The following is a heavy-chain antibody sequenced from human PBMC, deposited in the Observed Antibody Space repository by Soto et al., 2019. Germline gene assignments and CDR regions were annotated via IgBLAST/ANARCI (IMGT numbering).Heavy chain of an antibody. CDR3: AKTGVSMVRGVPQGCDH. Sequence: QMQLEESGGGVVQPGTSLRLSCAASGFAFNNYGMHWVRQAPGKGLEWGAFISFDGRNEYYGESVKGRFTISRDNSKNMLFLQMDSLRHEDTALYYCAKTGVSMVRGVPQGCDHWGQGTLVTVSS. CDR1: GFAFNNYG. V-gene: IGHV3-30*18. CDR2: ISFDGRNE. J-gene: IGHJ4*02. D-gene: IGHD3-10*01.